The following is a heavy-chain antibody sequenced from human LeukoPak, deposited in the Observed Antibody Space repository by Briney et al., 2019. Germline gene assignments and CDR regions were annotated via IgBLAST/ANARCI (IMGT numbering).Heavy chain of an antibody. J-gene: IGHJ4*02. D-gene: IGHD3-22*01. CDR2: IYSSGST. CDR3: ARAPLQHYASSDSYGEFYFDN. Sequence: SQTLSLTCTVSGGSISSGSYYWSWIRQPAGKGLEWIGRIYSSGSTNYNPSLKSRVTISVDTSENQFSLKLSSVTAADTAVYYCARAPLQHYASSDSYGEFYFDNWGQGTLVTVSS. V-gene: IGHV4-61*02. CDR1: GGSISSGSYY.